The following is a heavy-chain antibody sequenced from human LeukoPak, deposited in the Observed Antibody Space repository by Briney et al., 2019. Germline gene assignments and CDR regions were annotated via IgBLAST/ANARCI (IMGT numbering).Heavy chain of an antibody. Sequence: ASVKVSCKASGYTFTSYYMHWVRQAPGQGLEWMGIINPSGGSTSYAQKFQGRVTMTRDTSTSTVYMELSSLRSEDTAVYYCAREPHGVDILTGLLGDWGQGTLATVSS. CDR3: AREPHGVDILTGLLGD. CDR2: INPSGGST. J-gene: IGHJ4*02. V-gene: IGHV1-46*01. D-gene: IGHD3-9*01. CDR1: GYTFTSYY.